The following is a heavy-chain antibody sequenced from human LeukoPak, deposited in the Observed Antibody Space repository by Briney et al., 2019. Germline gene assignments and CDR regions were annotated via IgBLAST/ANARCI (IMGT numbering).Heavy chain of an antibody. J-gene: IGHJ6*02. Sequence: PGGSLRLSCAASGFTFSSYSMHWVRQAPGKGLVWVSRINSDGSSTSYADSVKGRFTISRDNAKNTLYLQMNSLRAEDTAVYYCARGGYYYDSSGFPYYYGMDVWGQGTTVTVSS. CDR2: INSDGSST. CDR3: ARGGYYYDSSGFPYYYGMDV. D-gene: IGHD3-22*01. CDR1: GFTFSSYS. V-gene: IGHV3-74*01.